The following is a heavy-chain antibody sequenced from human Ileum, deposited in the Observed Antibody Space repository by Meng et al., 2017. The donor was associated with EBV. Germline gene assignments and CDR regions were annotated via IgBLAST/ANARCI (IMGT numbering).Heavy chain of an antibody. Sequence: QSQLEGVGILLVKPSGTLSLPCAVSSDSIRNNNGWSWVRQPPGKGLEWIGEIYHSGSTNYNPSFKSRVTMSVDKSKNQISLNLSSVTAADTAVYYCASGRDYAWHSWGRGTLVTVSS. D-gene: IGHD4-17*01. CDR2: IYHSGST. V-gene: IGHV4-4*02. CDR1: SDSIRNNNG. CDR3: ASGRDYAWHS. J-gene: IGHJ4*02.